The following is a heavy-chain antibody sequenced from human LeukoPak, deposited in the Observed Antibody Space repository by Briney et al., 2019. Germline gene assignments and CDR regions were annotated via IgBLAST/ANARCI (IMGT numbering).Heavy chain of an antibody. CDR1: GDSISSYY. CDR2: IYYSGST. J-gene: IGHJ4*02. CDR3: ASLTL. Sequence: SETLSLTCTVSGDSISSYYWGWIRQPPGKGLEWIGSIYYSGSTYYNPSLKSRVTISVDTSKNQFSLKLSSVTAADTAVYYCASLTLWGQGTLVTVSS. V-gene: IGHV4-39*01.